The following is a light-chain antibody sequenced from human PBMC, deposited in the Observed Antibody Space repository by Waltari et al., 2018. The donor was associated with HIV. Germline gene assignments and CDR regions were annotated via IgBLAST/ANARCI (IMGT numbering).Light chain of an antibody. CDR1: NTTLARHNL. Sequence: QSALTQPASVSGSLRQSVNPSCPGTNTTLARHNLVSWSQPQPGKVPKLLIFEVNKRPSGVSSRFFGSKSGNTASLTISRLQTDDEAAYYCCSFAGDKDSQISKYVFGTGTTVTVL. CDR3: CSFAGDKDSQISKYV. V-gene: IGLV2-23*02. J-gene: IGLJ1*01. CDR2: EVN.